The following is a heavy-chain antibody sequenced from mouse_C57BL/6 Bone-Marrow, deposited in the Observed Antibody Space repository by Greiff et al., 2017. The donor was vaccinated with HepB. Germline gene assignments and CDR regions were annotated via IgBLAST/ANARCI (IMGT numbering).Heavy chain of an antibody. V-gene: IGHV1-81*01. Sequence: VQLKESGAELARPGASVKLSCKASGYTFTSYGISWVKQRTGQGLEWIGEIYPRSGNTYYNEKFKGKATLTADKSSSTAYMELRSLTSEDSAVYFCARSGDYDGWFAYWGQGTLVTVSA. CDR3: ARSGDYDGWFAY. D-gene: IGHD2-4*01. CDR2: IYPRSGNT. J-gene: IGHJ3*01. CDR1: GYTFTSYG.